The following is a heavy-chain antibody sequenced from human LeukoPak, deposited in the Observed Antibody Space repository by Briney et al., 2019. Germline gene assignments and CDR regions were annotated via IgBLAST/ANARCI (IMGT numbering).Heavy chain of an antibody. J-gene: IGHJ6*03. Sequence: SQTLSLTCTVSGGCISSGNYYWSWIRQPAGKGLEWIGRIYTSGSTNYNPSLKSRVTISIDTSKNQFFLKLSSVTAADTAVYYCAREGHPSGYYYYYMDVWGKGTTVTISS. CDR1: GGCISSGNYY. V-gene: IGHV4-61*02. CDR3: AREGHPSGYYYYYMDV. CDR2: IYTSGST.